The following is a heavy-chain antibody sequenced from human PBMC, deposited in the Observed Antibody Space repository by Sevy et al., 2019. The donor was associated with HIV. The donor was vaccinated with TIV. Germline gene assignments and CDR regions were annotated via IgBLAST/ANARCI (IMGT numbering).Heavy chain of an antibody. CDR2: IKQDGSEK. V-gene: IGHV3-7*01. J-gene: IGHJ6*02. CDR1: GFTFSSYW. CDR3: ERERPNCSGGSCYGNYYGMDV. Sequence: GGSLRLSCAASGFTFSSYWMSWVRQAPGKGLEWVANIKQDGSEKYYVDSVKGRFTISRDNAKNPLYMQMNSLRAEDTAVYYCERERPNCSGGSCYGNYYGMDVWGQGTTVTVSS. D-gene: IGHD2-15*01.